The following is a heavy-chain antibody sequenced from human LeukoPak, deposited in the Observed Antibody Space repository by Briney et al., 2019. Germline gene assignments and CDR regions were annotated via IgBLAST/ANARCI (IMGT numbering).Heavy chain of an antibody. J-gene: IGHJ4*02. CDR2: ISDSGGST. CDR1: GITLSNYG. D-gene: IGHD6-19*01. V-gene: IGHV3-23*01. CDR3: AKSRAVVRFDY. Sequence: GGSLRLSCAVSGITLSNYGMSWVRQAPGKGLEWVAGISDSGGSTNYADSVKGRFTISRDNPKNTLYLQMNSLRAEDTAVYYCAKSRAVVRFDYWGQGTLVTVSS.